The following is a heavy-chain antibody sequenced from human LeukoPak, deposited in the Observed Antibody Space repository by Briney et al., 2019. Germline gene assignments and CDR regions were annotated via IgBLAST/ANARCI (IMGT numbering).Heavy chain of an antibody. CDR2: ISYDGSNK. Sequence: GGSPRLSCAASGFTFSSYGMHWVRQAPGKGLEWVAVISYDGSNKYYADSVKGRFTISRDNSKNTLYLQMNSLRAEDTAVYYCAKEHYYGSGSYYNIYYYYGMDVWGKGTTVTVSS. D-gene: IGHD3-10*01. J-gene: IGHJ6*04. V-gene: IGHV3-30*18. CDR3: AKEHYYGSGSYYNIYYYYGMDV. CDR1: GFTFSSYG.